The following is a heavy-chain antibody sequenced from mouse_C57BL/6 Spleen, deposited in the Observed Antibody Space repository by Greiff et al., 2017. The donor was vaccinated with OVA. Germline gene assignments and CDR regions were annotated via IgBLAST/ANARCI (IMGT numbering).Heavy chain of an antibody. CDR3: ATHYYGSSYGYAMDY. V-gene: IGHV1-42*01. D-gene: IGHD1-1*01. J-gene: IGHJ4*01. CDR2: INPSTGGT. Sequence: EVQLQQSGPELVKPGASVKISCKASGYSFTGYYMNWVKQSPEKSLEWIGEINPSTGGTTYNQKFKAKATLTVDKSSSTAYMQLKSLTSEDSAVYYCATHYYGSSYGYAMDYWGQGTSVTVSS. CDR1: GYSFTGYY.